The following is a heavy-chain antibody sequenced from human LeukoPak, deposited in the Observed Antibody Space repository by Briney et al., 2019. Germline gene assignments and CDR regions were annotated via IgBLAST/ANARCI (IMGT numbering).Heavy chain of an antibody. CDR3: AKESPYISPRQYYFDY. CDR2: ISSRSEAT. CDR1: GFTLSGYA. V-gene: IGHV3-23*01. Sequence: GGSLRLSCVASGFTLSGYAMSWVRQAPGKGLEWVSAISSRSEATYYADSAKGRFTISRDNPQNTMYLHMTSLNADDTAIYYCAKESPYISPRQYYFDYWGQGALVTVSS. D-gene: IGHD6-13*01. J-gene: IGHJ4*02.